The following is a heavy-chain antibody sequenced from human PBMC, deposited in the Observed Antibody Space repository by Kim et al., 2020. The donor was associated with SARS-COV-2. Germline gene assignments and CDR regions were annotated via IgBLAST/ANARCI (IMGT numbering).Heavy chain of an antibody. V-gene: IGHV4-39*01. Sequence: SETLSLTCTVSGGSISSSSYYWGWIRQPPGKGLEWIGSIYYSGSTYYNPSLKSRVTISVDTSKNQFSLKLSSVTAADTAVYYCARQDSPWEYDILTGWGFGAFDIWGQGTMVTVSS. CDR3: ARQDSPWEYDILTGWGFGAFDI. J-gene: IGHJ3*02. CDR1: GGSISSSSYY. CDR2: IYYSGST. D-gene: IGHD3-9*01.